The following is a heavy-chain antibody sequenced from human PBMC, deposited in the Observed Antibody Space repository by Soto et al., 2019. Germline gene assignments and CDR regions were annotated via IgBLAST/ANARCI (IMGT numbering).Heavy chain of an antibody. Sequence: XSLNLSCKASGYAFTTYYIDWGRQAPEQGLEWMGIINPYDGTTTYAQKFQGRVTMTRDTSASTVHMELSSLRSEDTAVYYCARALSSGYFQGGVDVWGQGPTVTGSS. J-gene: IGHJ6*02. V-gene: IGHV1-46*01. D-gene: IGHD3-22*01. CDR1: GYAFTTYY. CDR3: ARALSSGYFQGGVDV. CDR2: INPYDGTT.